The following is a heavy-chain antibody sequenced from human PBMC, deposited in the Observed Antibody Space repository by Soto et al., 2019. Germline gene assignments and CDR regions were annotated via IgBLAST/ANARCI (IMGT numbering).Heavy chain of an antibody. CDR3: AKDRSIVVVPAGSYGMDV. D-gene: IGHD2-2*01. CDR2: ISYDGSNK. Sequence: GGSLRLSCAASGFTFSSYGMHWVRQAPGKGLEWVAVISYDGSNKYYADSVKGRFTISRDNSKNTLYLQMNSLRAEDTAVYYCAKDRSIVVVPAGSYGMDVWGQGTTVTAP. CDR1: GFTFSSYG. V-gene: IGHV3-30*18. J-gene: IGHJ6*02.